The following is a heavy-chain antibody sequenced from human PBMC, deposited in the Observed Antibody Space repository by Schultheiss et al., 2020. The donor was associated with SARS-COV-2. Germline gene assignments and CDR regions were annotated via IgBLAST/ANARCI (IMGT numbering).Heavy chain of an antibody. CDR1: GFTFSSYW. CDR2: INWNGGST. D-gene: IGHD3-3*01. V-gene: IGHV3-20*01. CDR3: AREDYDFWSGYTPLDP. J-gene: IGHJ5*02. Sequence: GESLKISCAASGFTFSSYWMSWVRQAPGKGLEWVSGINWNGGSTGYADSVKGRFTISRDNAKNSLYLQMNSLRAEDTALYHCAREDYDFWSGYTPLDPWGQGTLVTVSS.